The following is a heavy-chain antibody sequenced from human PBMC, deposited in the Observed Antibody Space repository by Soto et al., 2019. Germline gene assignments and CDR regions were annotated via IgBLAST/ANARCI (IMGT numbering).Heavy chain of an antibody. Sequence: SETLCLTCTVSGASISRNSYYWGWIRQPPGRGLEWIGTISYSGSTYYNPSLRSRVTIYSDTSKNQFSLNLSSVTAADTAVYYCARQGGGYFYFFDYWGQGTPVTVSS. D-gene: IGHD1-26*01. CDR3: ARQGGGYFYFFDY. CDR2: ISYSGST. V-gene: IGHV4-39*01. CDR1: GASISRNSYY. J-gene: IGHJ4*02.